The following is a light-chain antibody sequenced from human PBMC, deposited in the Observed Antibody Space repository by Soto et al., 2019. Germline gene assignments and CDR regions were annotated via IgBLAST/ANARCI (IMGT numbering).Light chain of an antibody. CDR1: SSDVGGSDY. J-gene: IGLJ3*02. Sequence: QSVLNQPASVSGSPGQSITISCTGTSSDVGGSDYVSWYQHHPHRAPKLLIYEVSYRPSGVSDRFSGSKSGNTASLTISGLQAEDEADYYCHSYDRSLSGSVFGGGTKLTVL. CDR2: EVS. CDR3: HSYDRSLSGSV. V-gene: IGLV2-14*01.